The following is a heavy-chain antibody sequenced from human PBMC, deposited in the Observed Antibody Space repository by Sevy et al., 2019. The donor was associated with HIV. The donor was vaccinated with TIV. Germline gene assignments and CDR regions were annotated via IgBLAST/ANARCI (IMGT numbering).Heavy chain of an antibody. CDR2: FSFGCGQI. Sequence: GGSLRLSCAPSGFPFSKYSMSWIRQTPGKGLEWVATFSFGCGQINYADSVKGRFTISRDDSRNTFYLQMDSLRSDDTAIYYCAREGCTRPHDYWGQGTVVTVSS. CDR1: GFPFSKYS. V-gene: IGHV3-21*04. CDR3: AREGCTRPHDY. J-gene: IGHJ4*02. D-gene: IGHD2-8*01.